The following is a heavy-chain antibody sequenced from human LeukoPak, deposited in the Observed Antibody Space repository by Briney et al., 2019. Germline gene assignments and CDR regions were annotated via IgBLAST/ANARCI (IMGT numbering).Heavy chain of an antibody. V-gene: IGHV3-23*01. CDR3: AGCYSDGSDYSWVDRGLQH. J-gene: IGHJ1*01. CDR1: GFTFSSYA. D-gene: IGHD3-22*01. Sequence: GGSLRLSCAASGFTFSSYAMSWVRQAPSKGLEWVSAISGSGSSTYYADSVKGRFTISRDNSKNTLYLQMNSLRAEDTAVYYCAGCYSDGSDYSWVDRGLQHWGQGTLVTVSS. CDR2: ISGSGSST.